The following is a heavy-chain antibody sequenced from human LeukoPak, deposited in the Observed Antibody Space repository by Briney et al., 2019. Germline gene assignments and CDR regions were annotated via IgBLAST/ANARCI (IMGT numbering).Heavy chain of an antibody. CDR2: INPSGGST. V-gene: IGHV1-46*01. Sequence: ASVKVFCKASGYTFISDYMHWVRQAPGQGLEWMGIINPSGGSTSYAQKFQGRVTMTRDMSTSTVYMELSSLRSEDTAVYYCARDLSSSDLTNWFDPWGQGTLVTVSS. D-gene: IGHD6-6*01. CDR1: GYTFISDY. CDR3: ARDLSSSDLTNWFDP. J-gene: IGHJ5*02.